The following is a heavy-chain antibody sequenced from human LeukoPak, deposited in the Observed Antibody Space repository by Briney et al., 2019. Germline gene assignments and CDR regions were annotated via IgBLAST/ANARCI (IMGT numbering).Heavy chain of an antibody. V-gene: IGHV4-61*02. CDR2: IYTSGST. Sequence: PSETLSLTCTVSGGSISSGSYYWSWIRQPAGKGLEWIGRIYTSGSTNYNPSLKSRVTISVDTSKNQFSLKLSSVTAADTAVYYCASIPVGASYFDYWGQGTLVTVSS. D-gene: IGHD1-26*01. CDR1: GGSISSGSYY. CDR3: ASIPVGASYFDY. J-gene: IGHJ4*02.